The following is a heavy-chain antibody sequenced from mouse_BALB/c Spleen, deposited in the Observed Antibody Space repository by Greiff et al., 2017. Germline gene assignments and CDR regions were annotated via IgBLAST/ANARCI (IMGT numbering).Heavy chain of an antibody. Sequence: VQLQQSGPGLVAPSQSLSITCTVSGFSLTGYGVNWVRQPPGKGLEWLGMIWGDGSTDYNSALKSRLSISKDNSKSQVFLKMNSLQTDDTDRYYCASQQRVQTVWDIDVWGAEGTVTVSS. CDR1: GFSLTGYG. CDR2: IWGDGST. V-gene: IGHV2-6-7*01. J-gene: IGHJ1*01. CDR3: ASQQRVQTVWDIDV. D-gene: IGHD6-1*01.